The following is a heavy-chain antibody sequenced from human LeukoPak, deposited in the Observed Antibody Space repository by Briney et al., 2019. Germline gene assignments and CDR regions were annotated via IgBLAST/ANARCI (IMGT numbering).Heavy chain of an antibody. CDR1: GYTFTSYD. V-gene: IGHV1-46*01. Sequence: ASVKVSCKASGYTFTSYDINWVRQAPGQGLEWVGIINPSNAETVYAQKFQGRVTMTTDTSTSTVYMELSSLTSDDTAVYYCTRFGESHFDFWGQGTLVTVSP. J-gene: IGHJ4*02. CDR3: TRFGESHFDF. D-gene: IGHD3-10*01. CDR2: INPSNAET.